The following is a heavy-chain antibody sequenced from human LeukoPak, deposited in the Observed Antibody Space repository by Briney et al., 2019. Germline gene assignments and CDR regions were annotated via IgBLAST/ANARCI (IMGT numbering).Heavy chain of an antibody. Sequence: PSETLSLTCTVSGGSISPYFWSWIRQPPGKGLEWIGYISYSGSTNYNPSLKSRVTISVDTSKNQFSLQLSSVTAADTAVYYCARDDYPGVTNFDPWGQGTLVTVSS. CDR2: ISYSGST. V-gene: IGHV4-59*01. D-gene: IGHD1-26*01. CDR1: GGSISPYF. J-gene: IGHJ5*02. CDR3: ARDDYPGVTNFDP.